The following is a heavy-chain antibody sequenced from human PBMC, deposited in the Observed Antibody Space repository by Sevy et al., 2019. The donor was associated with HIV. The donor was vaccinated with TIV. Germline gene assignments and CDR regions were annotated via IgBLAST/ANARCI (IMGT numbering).Heavy chain of an antibody. V-gene: IGHV1-18*01. CDR2: SSPFTGSP. D-gene: IGHD5-12*01. J-gene: IGHJ6*02. CDR1: GYNFINYG. Sequence: ASVTVSCKASGYNFINYGISWVRQAPGQGLEWVGGSSPFTGSPNYPQKLQDRVTVTTDTATNTAYMELRNLRSDDTAVYYCGKCTLWVYDPTNRKCGMDVWGQGTTVTVSS. CDR3: GKCTLWVYDPTNRKCGMDV.